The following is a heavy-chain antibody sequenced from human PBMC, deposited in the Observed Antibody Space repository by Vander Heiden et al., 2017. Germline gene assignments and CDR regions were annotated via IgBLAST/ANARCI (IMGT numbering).Heavy chain of an antibody. CDR3: AKAGPISSGWYGFDY. CDR1: GFTFSSYA. CDR2: IRGSGGST. Sequence: EVQLLESGGGLVQPGGSLRLSCAASGFTFSSYAISWVRQAPGKGLEWVSAIRGSGGSTYYADSVKGRFTISRDNSKNTLYLQMNSLRAEDTAVYYCAKAGPISSGWYGFDYWCQGTLVTVSS. V-gene: IGHV3-23*01. J-gene: IGHJ4*02. D-gene: IGHD6-19*01.